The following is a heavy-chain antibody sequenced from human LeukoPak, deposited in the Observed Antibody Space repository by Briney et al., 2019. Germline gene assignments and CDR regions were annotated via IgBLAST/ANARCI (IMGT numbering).Heavy chain of an antibody. Sequence: SVKVSCKASGGTFSSYAISWVRQAPGQGLGWMGGIIPIFGTANYAQKFQGRVTITADESTSTAYMELSSLRSEDTAVYYCARGIVVQPSANWFDPWGQGTPVTVSS. J-gene: IGHJ5*02. CDR2: IIPIFGTA. D-gene: IGHD2-2*01. V-gene: IGHV1-69*13. CDR1: GGTFSSYA. CDR3: ARGIVVQPSANWFDP.